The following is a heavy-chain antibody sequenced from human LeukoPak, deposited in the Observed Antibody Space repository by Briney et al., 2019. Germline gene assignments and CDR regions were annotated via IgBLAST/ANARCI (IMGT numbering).Heavy chain of an antibody. CDR1: GGSISSGGYY. J-gene: IGHJ5*02. CDR2: IYYSGST. Sequence: SQTLSLTCTVSGGSISSGGYYWSWIRQHPGKGLEWIGYIYYSGSTYYNPSLRSRVTISVDTSKNQFSLKLSSVTAADTAVYYCARDSRPVGSSSWFDPWGQGTLVTVSS. V-gene: IGHV4-31*03. CDR3: ARDSRPVGSSSWFDP. D-gene: IGHD2-2*01.